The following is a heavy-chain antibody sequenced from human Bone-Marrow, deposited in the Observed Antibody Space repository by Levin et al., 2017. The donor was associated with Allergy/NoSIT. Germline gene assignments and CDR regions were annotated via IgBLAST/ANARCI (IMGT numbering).Heavy chain of an antibody. V-gene: IGHV1-24*01. Sequence: GESLKISCKVSGDTLSDLYIHWVRQGPGEGLEWMGGLDPEDGETLYVQKFQGRVTMTEDTSTDTAYMELRSLRSEDTAVYYCVTVRSFQYYYGSGSLRRDFDNWGQGTLVTVSS. CDR2: LDPEDGET. CDR3: VTVRSFQYYYGSGSLRRDFDN. J-gene: IGHJ4*02. CDR1: GDTLSDLY. D-gene: IGHD3-10*01.